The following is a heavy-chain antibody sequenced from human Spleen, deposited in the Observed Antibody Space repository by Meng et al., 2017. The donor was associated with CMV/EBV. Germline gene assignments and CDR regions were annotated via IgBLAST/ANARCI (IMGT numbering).Heavy chain of an antibody. J-gene: IGHJ4*02. CDR2: ISSSSSTI. CDR1: GFTFSSYS. CDR3: ARLTMVVTQDY. Sequence: GGSLRLSCAASGFTFSSYSMNWVRQAPGKGLEWVSYISSSSSTIYYADSVKGRFTISRDNAKNSLYLQMNSLRAEDTAVYYCARLTMVVTQDYWGQGTLVTVSS. V-gene: IGHV3-48*04. D-gene: IGHD4-23*01.